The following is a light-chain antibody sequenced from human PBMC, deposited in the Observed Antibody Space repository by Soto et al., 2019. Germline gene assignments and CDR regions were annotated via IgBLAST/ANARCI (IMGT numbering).Light chain of an antibody. V-gene: IGLV2-11*01. Sequence: QSALTQPRSVSGSPGQSVTISCTGTSSDVGGYNYVSWYQPHPGKAPKLMIYDVSKRPSGVPDRFSGSKSGNTASLTISGLQAEDEADYYCCSYAGSYTFGVFGTGTKLTVL. CDR1: SSDVGGYNY. CDR2: DVS. CDR3: CSYAGSYTFGV. J-gene: IGLJ1*01.